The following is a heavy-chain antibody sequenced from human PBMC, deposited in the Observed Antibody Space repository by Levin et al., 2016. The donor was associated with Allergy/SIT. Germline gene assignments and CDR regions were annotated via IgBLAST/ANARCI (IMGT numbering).Heavy chain of an antibody. D-gene: IGHD4-23*01. CDR2: INHSGST. Sequence: QPPGKGLEWIGEINHSGSTNYNPSLKSRVTISVDTSKNQFSLKLSSVTAADTAVYYCARGYGGKFGYWGQGTLVTVSS. J-gene: IGHJ4*02. V-gene: IGHV4-34*01. CDR3: ARGYGGKFGY.